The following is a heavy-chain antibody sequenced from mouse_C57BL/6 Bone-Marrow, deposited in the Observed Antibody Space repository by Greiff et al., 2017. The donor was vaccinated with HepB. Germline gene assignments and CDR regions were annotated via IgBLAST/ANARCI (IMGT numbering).Heavy chain of an antibody. Sequence: VQLQQSGAELVKPGASVKLSCTASGFNIKDYYMHWVKQRTEQGLEWIGRIDPEDGETKYAPKFQGKATKPADTHSNTDYLQLSSLTSEDTAVYYFALNWGYGYFDGWGTGTTGTVSS. V-gene: IGHV14-2*01. CDR3: ALNWGYGYFDG. CDR1: GFNIKDYY. D-gene: IGHD4-1*01. CDR2: IDPEDGET. J-gene: IGHJ1*03.